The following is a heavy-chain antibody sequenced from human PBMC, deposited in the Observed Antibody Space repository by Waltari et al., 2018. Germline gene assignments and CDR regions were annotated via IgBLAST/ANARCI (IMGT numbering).Heavy chain of an antibody. V-gene: IGHV4-59*01. Sequence: QVQLQESGPGLVKPSETLSLTCTVSGGSISSYYWSWVRQPPGKGLEWIGYIYYSGSTNYNPSLKSRVTISVDTSKNQFSLKLSSVTAADTAVYYCARGSRRDGYNFVYWGQGTLVTVSS. D-gene: IGHD5-12*01. CDR2: IYYSGST. CDR1: GGSISSYY. J-gene: IGHJ4*02. CDR3: ARGSRRDGYNFVY.